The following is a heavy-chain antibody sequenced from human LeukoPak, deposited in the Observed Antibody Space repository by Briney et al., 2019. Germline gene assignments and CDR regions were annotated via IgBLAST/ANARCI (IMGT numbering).Heavy chain of an antibody. CDR1: YY. V-gene: IGHV4-61*09. CDR3: ARDVSLRPGYYIGDAFEF. D-gene: IGHD3-9*01. J-gene: IGHJ3*01. CDR2: IYTSGTT. Sequence: YYWSWIRQSAGKGLEWIGHIYTSGTTKYNPSLNNRFTISVDTSKNQISLSLTSVTAADTAMYYCARDVSLRPGYYIGDAFEFWGQGTMVTVSS.